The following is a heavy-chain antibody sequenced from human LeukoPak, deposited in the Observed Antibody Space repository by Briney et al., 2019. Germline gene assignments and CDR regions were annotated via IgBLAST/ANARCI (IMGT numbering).Heavy chain of an antibody. V-gene: IGHV1-18*01. D-gene: IGHD2-2*01. CDR2: ISGYNGNT. CDR1: GYTFSTYG. Sequence: ASVKVSCKASGYTFSTYGISWVRQAPGQGREWMGWISGYNGNTNHAQKFQGRVSMTTDTSTSTAYMGLRRLRSDATAVYYCARDSGYCGSTSCYDDYWGQGTLVTVSS. J-gene: IGHJ4*02. CDR3: ARDSGYCGSTSCYDDY.